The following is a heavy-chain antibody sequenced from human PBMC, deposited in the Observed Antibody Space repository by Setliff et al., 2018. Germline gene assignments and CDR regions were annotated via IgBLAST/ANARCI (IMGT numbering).Heavy chain of an antibody. CDR1: EYTFTNYW. CDR3: VRHPYYDSSGYYSYFDY. Sequence: HGESLKISCKASEYTFTNYWIGWVRQMPGKGLEWMGVVYCGDSDTRYSPSFQGQVTMSADTSIATAYLHWTSLKASDTAMYYCVRHPYYDSSGYYSYFDYWGQGALVTVSS. CDR2: VYCGDSDT. J-gene: IGHJ4*02. D-gene: IGHD3-22*01. V-gene: IGHV5-51*01.